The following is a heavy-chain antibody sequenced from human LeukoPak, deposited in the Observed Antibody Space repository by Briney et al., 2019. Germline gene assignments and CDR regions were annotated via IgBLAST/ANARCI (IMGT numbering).Heavy chain of an antibody. CDR3: ARGETSYAD. CDR2: IKQDGGDE. CDR1: GFTFSSYW. V-gene: IGHV3-7*01. Sequence: PGGSLRLSCAASGFTFSSYWMSWVRQAPGKGLEWVASIKQDGGDEKYVDSVKGRFTISRDNAKTSVWLQLNGLRVEDTAVYYCARGETSYADWGQGTLVTVSS. J-gene: IGHJ4*02.